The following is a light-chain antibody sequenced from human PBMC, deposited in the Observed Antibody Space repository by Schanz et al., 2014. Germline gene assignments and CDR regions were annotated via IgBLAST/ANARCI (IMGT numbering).Light chain of an antibody. CDR3: SSYAGSNIFYV. J-gene: IGLJ1*01. CDR1: SSDVGTNNY. V-gene: IGLV2-11*01. Sequence: QSALTQPRSVSGSPGQSVTISCTGTSSDVGTNNYVSWYQQHPGKAPKLMIYEVSKRPSGVPDRFSGSKSGNTASLTVSGLQAEDEADYFCSSYAGSNIFYVFGTGTKLTVL. CDR2: EVS.